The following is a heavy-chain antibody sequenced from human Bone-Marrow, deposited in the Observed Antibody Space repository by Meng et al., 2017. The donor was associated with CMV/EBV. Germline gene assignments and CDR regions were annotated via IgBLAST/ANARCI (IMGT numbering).Heavy chain of an antibody. V-gene: IGHV3-21*01. CDR1: GFTFSSYS. D-gene: IGHD6-6*01. J-gene: IGHJ6*02. CDR2: ISSSSSYI. Sequence: GESLKISCAASGFTFSSYSMNWVRQAPGKGLEWVSSISSSSSYIYYADSVKGRFTISRDNAKNSLYLQMNSLRAEDTAVYYCARDNSSPSPYYYYGMDVWGQGTTVTVSS. CDR3: ARDNSSPSPYYYYGMDV.